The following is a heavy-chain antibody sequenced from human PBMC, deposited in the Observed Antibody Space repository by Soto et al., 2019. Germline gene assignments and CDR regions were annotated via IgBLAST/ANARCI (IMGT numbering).Heavy chain of an antibody. CDR2: IYYSGST. Sequence: SETLSLTCTVSGGSISSSSYYWGWIRQPPGKGLEWIGSIYYSGSTYYNPSLKSRVTISVDTSKNQFSLKLSSVTAADTAVYYCVKGAGVFDYWGQGTLVTVSS. J-gene: IGHJ4*02. V-gene: IGHV4-39*07. CDR3: VKGAGVFDY. CDR1: GGSISSSSYY.